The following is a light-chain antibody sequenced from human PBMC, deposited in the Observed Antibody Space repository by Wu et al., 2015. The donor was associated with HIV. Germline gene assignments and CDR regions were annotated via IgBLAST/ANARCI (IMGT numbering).Light chain of an antibody. Sequence: EIVLTQSPATLSLSPGERATLSCRASQSVGSKLAWYQQKPGQAPRLLIYLTSTRATGIPARFSGSGSGTDFTLTISSLEPEDFAVYYCQQYDIWPPYTFGQGTKLEIK. V-gene: IGKV3-11*01. CDR3: QQYDIWPPYT. J-gene: IGKJ2*01. CDR2: LTS. CDR1: QSVGSK.